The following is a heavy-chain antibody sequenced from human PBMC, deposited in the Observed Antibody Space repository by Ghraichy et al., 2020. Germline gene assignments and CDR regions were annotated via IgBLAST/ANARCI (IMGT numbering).Heavy chain of an antibody. J-gene: IGHJ4*02. D-gene: IGHD2-15*01. CDR3: ARENRALVAASDY. Sequence: SVKVSCKASGGTFSSSSINWVRQAPGQGLEWMGGIVPMYGTTNYAQKFQGRVTITADESSSTAYMELSSLTSEDTAVYYCARENRALVAASDYWGQGTLVTVSS. CDR1: GGTFSSSS. V-gene: IGHV1-69*13. CDR2: IVPMYGTT.